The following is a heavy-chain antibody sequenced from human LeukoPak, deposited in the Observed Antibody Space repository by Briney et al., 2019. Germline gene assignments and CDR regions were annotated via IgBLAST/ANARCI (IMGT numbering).Heavy chain of an antibody. CDR1: GGSIRSYY. V-gene: IGHV4-59*08. CDR3: ARHYLYGDPPAFDI. D-gene: IGHD4-17*01. J-gene: IGHJ3*02. CDR2: MYSRGST. Sequence: SETLSLTCTVSGGSIRSYYWSWIRQPPGKGLEWIGFMYSRGSTNDNPSLKSRVTISRDTSKNQLSLRVTSVTAADTAMYYCARHYLYGDPPAFDIWGQGTMVTVSS.